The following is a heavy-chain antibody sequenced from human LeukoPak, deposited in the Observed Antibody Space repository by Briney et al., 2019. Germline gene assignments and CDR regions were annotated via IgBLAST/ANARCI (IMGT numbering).Heavy chain of an antibody. J-gene: IGHJ5*02. CDR3: ARFFYGFDT. Sequence: GGSLTLSCAASGFTFSTYAMTWVRQAPGKGLEWVSNINNSGGSTYYADAVKGRFTVSRDKSKNTMYLQMNSLRVKDTAVYYCARFFYGFDTWGQGTLVTVSS. CDR1: GFTFSTYA. V-gene: IGHV3-23*01. CDR2: INNSGGST. D-gene: IGHD3-10*01.